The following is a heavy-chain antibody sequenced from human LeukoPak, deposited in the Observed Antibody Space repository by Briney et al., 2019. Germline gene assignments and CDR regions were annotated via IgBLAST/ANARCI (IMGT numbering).Heavy chain of an antibody. J-gene: IGHJ4*02. CDR3: AREARFSTSEDY. CDR2: IYYSGST. D-gene: IGHD5/OR15-5a*01. V-gene: IGHV4-61*01. CDR1: GGSVSSGSYY. Sequence: SETLSLTCTVSGGSVSSGSYYWSWIRQPPGKGLEWIGYIYYSGSTNYNPSLKSRVTISVDTSKNQFSLKLSSVTAADTAVYYCAREARFSTSEDYWGQGTLVTVSS.